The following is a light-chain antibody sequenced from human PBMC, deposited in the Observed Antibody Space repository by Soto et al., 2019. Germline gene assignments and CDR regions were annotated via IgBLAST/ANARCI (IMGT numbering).Light chain of an antibody. Sequence: QSVLTQPPSVSAAPGQTVTISCSGSNSNIGNNYVSWYQQFPGTAPKVLIYDNNKRPSGIPDRFSGSKSATSATLVITGLQTGDEADYYCGAWDSSLHAGVFGGGTKLIVL. CDR3: GAWDSSLHAGV. CDR1: NSNIGNNY. J-gene: IGLJ2*01. V-gene: IGLV1-51*01. CDR2: DNN.